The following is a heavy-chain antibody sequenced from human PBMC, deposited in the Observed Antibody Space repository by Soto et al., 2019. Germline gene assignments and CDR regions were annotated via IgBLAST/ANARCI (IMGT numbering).Heavy chain of an antibody. CDR1: GYTFTSYA. D-gene: IGHD6-19*01. CDR2: INAGNGNT. J-gene: IGHJ5*02. CDR3: ARDLVAVADDYHWFDP. V-gene: IGHV1-3*01. Sequence: ASVKVSWKASGYTFTSYAMHWVRQAPGQRLEWMGWINAGNGNTKYSQKFQGRVTITRDTSASTAYMELSSLRSEDTAVYYCARDLVAVADDYHWFDPWGQGTLVTVSS.